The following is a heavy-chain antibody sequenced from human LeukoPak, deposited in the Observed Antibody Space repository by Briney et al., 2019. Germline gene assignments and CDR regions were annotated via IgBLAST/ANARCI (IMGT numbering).Heavy chain of an antibody. CDR1: GFNFSGYA. J-gene: IGHJ4*02. D-gene: IGHD3-22*01. V-gene: IGHV3-23*01. CDR2: ISGSAGST. CDR3: AKLRDFYDSTGYSRFPY. Sequence: PGGSLRLSCAASGFNFSGYAMGWVRQAPGKGLEWVSAISGSAGSTYYADSVKGRFTISRDNSKNSLYLQMNSLRAEDTAVYYCAKLRDFYDSTGYSRFPYWGQGTLVTVSS.